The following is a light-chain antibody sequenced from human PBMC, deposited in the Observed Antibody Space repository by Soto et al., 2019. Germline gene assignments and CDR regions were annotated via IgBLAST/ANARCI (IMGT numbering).Light chain of an antibody. CDR1: QSVSSY. CDR3: QQRSNWPRT. J-gene: IGKJ1*01. V-gene: IGKV3-11*01. CDR2: GAS. Sequence: EIVMTQSPATLSVSPGGRATLSCRASQSVSSYLAWYQQKPGQAPRLLIYGASTRATGIPARFSGSGSGTDFTLTISRLEPEDFAVYYCQQRSNWPRTFGQGTKVDIK.